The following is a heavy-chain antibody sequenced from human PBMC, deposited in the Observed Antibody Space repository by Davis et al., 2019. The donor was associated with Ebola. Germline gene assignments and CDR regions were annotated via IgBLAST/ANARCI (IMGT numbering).Heavy chain of an antibody. CDR1: GFTFSSYG. CDR2: ISYDGSNK. D-gene: IGHD1-1*01. Sequence: PGGSLRLSCAASGFTFSSYGMHWVRQAPGKGLEWVAVISYDGSNKYYADSVKGRFTISRDNSKNTLYLQMNSLRAEDTAVYYCARSDLERNYYYYYGMDVWGQGTTVTVSS. V-gene: IGHV3-30*03. CDR3: ARSDLERNYYYYYGMDV. J-gene: IGHJ6*02.